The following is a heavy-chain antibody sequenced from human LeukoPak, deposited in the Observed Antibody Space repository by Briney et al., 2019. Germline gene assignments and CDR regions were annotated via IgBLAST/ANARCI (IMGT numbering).Heavy chain of an antibody. D-gene: IGHD1-26*01. J-gene: IGHJ4*02. CDR3: ARGRGGTLFDY. Sequence: SETLSLTCAVYGGFFSGYYWSWIRQPPGKGLEWIGEINHSGSTNYNPSLKSRVTISVDTSKNQFSLKLSSVTAADTAVYYCARGRGGTLFDYWGQGTLVTVSS. CDR1: GGFFSGYY. V-gene: IGHV4-34*01. CDR2: INHSGST.